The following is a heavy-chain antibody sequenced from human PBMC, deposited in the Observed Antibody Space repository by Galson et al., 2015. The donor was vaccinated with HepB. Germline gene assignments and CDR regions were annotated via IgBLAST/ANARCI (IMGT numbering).Heavy chain of an antibody. V-gene: IGHV4-34*01. D-gene: IGHD6-19*01. CDR3: ARARRGYSSGWRLPTDY. CDR2: INHSGST. Sequence: LSLTCAVYGGSFSGYYWSWIRQPPGKGLEWIGEINHSGSTNYNPSLKSRVTISVDTSKNQFSLKLSSVTAADTAVYYCARARRGYSSGWRLPTDYWGQGTLVTVSS. CDR1: GGSFSGYY. J-gene: IGHJ4*02.